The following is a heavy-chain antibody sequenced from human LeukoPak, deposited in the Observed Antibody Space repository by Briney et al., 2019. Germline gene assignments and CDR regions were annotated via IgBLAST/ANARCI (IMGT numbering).Heavy chain of an antibody. CDR2: IYYSGST. Sequence: SETLSLTCTVSGGSISSYYWSWIRQPPGKGLEWIGYIYYSGSTNYNPSLKSRVTISVDTSKNQFSLKLSSVTAADTAVYYCARYERYGSTPRRNYYGMDVWGQGTTVTVSS. V-gene: IGHV4-59*01. CDR3: ARYERYGSTPRRNYYGMDV. CDR1: GGSISSYY. D-gene: IGHD6-13*01. J-gene: IGHJ6*02.